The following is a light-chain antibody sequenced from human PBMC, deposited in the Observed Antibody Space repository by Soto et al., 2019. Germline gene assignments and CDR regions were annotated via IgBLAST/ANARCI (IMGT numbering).Light chain of an antibody. CDR1: QTVSRY. Sequence: VLTQSPATLSLSPGERATLSCRASQTVSRYLAWYQQKPGQAPRLLIYYASNRAAGIPARFSGSGSGTAYTLTIISLEPEDFAVYYCHQRSTSPFLSFGGGTKVEI. CDR3: HQRSTSPFLS. V-gene: IGKV3-11*01. J-gene: IGKJ4*01. CDR2: YAS.